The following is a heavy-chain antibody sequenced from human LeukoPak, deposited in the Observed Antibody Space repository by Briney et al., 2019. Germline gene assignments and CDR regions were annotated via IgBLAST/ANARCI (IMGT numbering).Heavy chain of an antibody. J-gene: IGHJ6*03. D-gene: IGHD2-2*01. V-gene: IGHV6-1*01. Sequence: SQTLSLTCGISGGSVSRSGAAWNWIRQSPSRGLEWLGRTYYMSKWINDYAVSVNGRITIIPDTSTNQFSLQLNSVTPEDTSVYYCARGLVPFYMDVWGKGTTVTVSS. CDR2: TYYMSKWIN. CDR1: GGSVSRSGAA. CDR3: ARGLVPFYMDV.